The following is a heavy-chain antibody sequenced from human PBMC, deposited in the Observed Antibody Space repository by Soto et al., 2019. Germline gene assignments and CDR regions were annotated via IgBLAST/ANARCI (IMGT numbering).Heavy chain of an antibody. CDR3: AKSWGADIYYYYYAMDV. V-gene: IGHV1-69*06. D-gene: IGHD3-16*01. CDR2: IIPLFGKT. CDR1: GCYFMNRQTLNSYP. Sequence: QVQVVQAGAEVKRPGSSVNCSCKGSGCYFMNRQTLNSYPISWGLDAPGQWLEWMGGIIPLFGKTNYAQTFQGRVTITADKSTSTAYVELNNVTSDDTAVYYCAKSWGADIYYYYYAMDVWGQGTTVTVSS. J-gene: IGHJ6*02.